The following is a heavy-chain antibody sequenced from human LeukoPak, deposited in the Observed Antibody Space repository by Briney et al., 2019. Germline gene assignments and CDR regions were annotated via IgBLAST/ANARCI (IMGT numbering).Heavy chain of an antibody. V-gene: IGHV4-39*01. CDR3: ARQGALRRDGYPFDY. CDR1: GGSISSSSYY. J-gene: IGHJ4*02. Sequence: PSETLSLTCTVSGGSISSSSYYWGWIRQPPGKGLEWIGSIYYSGTTYYNPSLKSRVTISVGTSKNQFSLNLSSVTAADTAVYYCARQGALRRDGYPFDYWGQGTLVTVSS. CDR2: IYYSGTT. D-gene: IGHD5-24*01.